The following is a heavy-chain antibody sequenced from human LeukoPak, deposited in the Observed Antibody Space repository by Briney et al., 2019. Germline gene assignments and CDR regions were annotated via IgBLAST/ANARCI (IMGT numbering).Heavy chain of an antibody. CDR3: ATPQTATVTTGLDY. CDR1: GFTFSSYA. Sequence: PGGSLRLSCAASGFTFSSYAMSRVRQAPGKGLEWVSAISGSGGSTYYADSVKGRFTISRDNSKNTLYLQMNSLRAEDTAVYYCATPQTATVTTGLDYWGQGTLVTVSS. V-gene: IGHV3-23*01. D-gene: IGHD4-17*01. CDR2: ISGSGGST. J-gene: IGHJ4*02.